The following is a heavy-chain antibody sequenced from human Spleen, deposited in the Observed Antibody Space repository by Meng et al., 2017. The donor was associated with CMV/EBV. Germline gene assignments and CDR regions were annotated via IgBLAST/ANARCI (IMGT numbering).Heavy chain of an antibody. Sequence: TVSGGAISSVGYYWSWIRQHPGKGLEWIGYIYYSGSTYYNPSLKSRVTISVDTSKNQFPLKLSSATAADTAVYYCARDRTLRGNWFDPWGQGTLVTVSS. CDR3: ARDRTLRGNWFDP. V-gene: IGHV4-31*02. CDR2: IYYSGST. D-gene: IGHD2-2*01. J-gene: IGHJ5*02. CDR1: GGAISSVGYY.